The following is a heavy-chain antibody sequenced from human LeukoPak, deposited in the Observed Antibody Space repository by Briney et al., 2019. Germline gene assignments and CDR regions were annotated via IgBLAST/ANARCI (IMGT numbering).Heavy chain of an antibody. CDR2: ISDRGST. CDR1: GSSINSGYY. Sequence: PSETLSLTCIVSGSSINSGYYWGWIRQPPGKGLEWIGTISDRGSTYNNPSPKSRVTISVDTSKNQLSLKLTSVTAADTAVYYCARLPGASRPRYYFDYWGQGTLVTVSS. CDR3: ARLPGASRPRYYFDY. J-gene: IGHJ4*02. V-gene: IGHV4-38-2*02. D-gene: IGHD6-6*01.